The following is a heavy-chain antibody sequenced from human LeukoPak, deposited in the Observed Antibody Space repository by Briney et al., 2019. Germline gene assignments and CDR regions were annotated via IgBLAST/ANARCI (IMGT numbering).Heavy chain of an antibody. CDR3: GGFTGHTKDY. J-gene: IGHJ4*02. CDR2: IKTKIAGATT. CDR1: GFTFSDAW. Sequence: GGSLRLSCEASGFTFSDAWMNWVRQAPGKGLEWVALIKTKIAGATTDYAAPMKGRFIISRDDSKNTLYLQMNNLKAEDTAVYYCGGFTGHTKDYWGQGTLVTVSS. D-gene: IGHD3-9*01. V-gene: IGHV3-15*01.